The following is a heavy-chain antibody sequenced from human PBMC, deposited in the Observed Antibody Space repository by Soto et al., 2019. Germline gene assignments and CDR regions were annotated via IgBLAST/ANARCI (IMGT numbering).Heavy chain of an antibody. CDR2: IIPIFGTA. CDR3: AGGRRDGYNLPYSYGMDV. D-gene: IGHD5-12*01. CDR1: GGTFSNST. V-gene: IGHV1-69*06. J-gene: IGHJ6*02. Sequence: QVQLVQSGAEVKRPGSSVKVSCKASGGTFSNSTISWVRQAPGQGLEWMGGIIPIFGTAIYAQKFQGRVTITADKSTSTAYMELSSLGSEDTAVYYCAGGRRDGYNLPYSYGMDVWGQGTTVTVSS.